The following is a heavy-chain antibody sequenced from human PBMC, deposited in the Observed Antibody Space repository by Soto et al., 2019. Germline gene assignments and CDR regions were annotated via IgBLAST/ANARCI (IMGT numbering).Heavy chain of an antibody. V-gene: IGHV4-59*01. J-gene: IGHJ6*03. Sequence: SETLSLTCTVSGGSISSYYWSWIRQPPGKGLEWIGYIYYSGSTNYNPSLKSRVTISVDTSKNQFFLKLSSVTAADTAVYYCARAGGWPSWFGELLPTAYYYYMDVWGKGTTVTVSS. CDR1: GGSISSYY. D-gene: IGHD3-10*01. CDR2: IYYSGST. CDR3: ARAGGWPSWFGELLPTAYYYYMDV.